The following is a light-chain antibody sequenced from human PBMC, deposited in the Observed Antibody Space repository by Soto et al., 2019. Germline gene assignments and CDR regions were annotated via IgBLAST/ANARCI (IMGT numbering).Light chain of an antibody. V-gene: IGKV1-39*01. Sequence: DIQMTRSPSSLSASVGDRVTITCRASQSISSYLNWYQQKPGKAPNLLIYAASSLQSGVPSKFSGSVSGTDFTLTISSLQPEDFATYYCQQSYSSPFTFGPGTKVDIK. CDR3: QQSYSSPFT. CDR2: AAS. CDR1: QSISSY. J-gene: IGKJ3*01.